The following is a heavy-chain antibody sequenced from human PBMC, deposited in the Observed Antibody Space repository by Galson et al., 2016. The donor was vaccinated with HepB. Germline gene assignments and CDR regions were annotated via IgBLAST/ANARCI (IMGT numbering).Heavy chain of an antibody. V-gene: IGHV3-74*01. CDR2: GNNDGSDT. CDR3: AKGARGYLDY. Sequence: SLRLSCAASGFTFSTSWMHWVRQAPGEGLVWVSIGNNDGSDTRYADSVKGRFTISRDNAKNTLFLQMNSLRVEDTAVYYCAKGARGYLDYWGQGTLSPSPQ. CDR1: GFTFSTSW. J-gene: IGHJ4*02.